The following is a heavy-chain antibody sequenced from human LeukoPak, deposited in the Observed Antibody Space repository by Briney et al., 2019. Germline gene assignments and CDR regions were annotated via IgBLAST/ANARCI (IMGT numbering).Heavy chain of an antibody. V-gene: IGHV4-59*01. CDR1: GGSMSYYY. CDR3: VRPESAGTKYRFDY. J-gene: IGHJ4*02. D-gene: IGHD1-1*01. Sequence: SETLSLTCTVSGGSMSYYYWTWIRQTPGKGLEWIGYKYYDGNSGNTNYNPSLEGRVTISVDTSKNHVSLNLTSVTAADTAVYYCVRPESAGTKYRFDYWGQGALATVSS. CDR2: KYYDGNSGNT.